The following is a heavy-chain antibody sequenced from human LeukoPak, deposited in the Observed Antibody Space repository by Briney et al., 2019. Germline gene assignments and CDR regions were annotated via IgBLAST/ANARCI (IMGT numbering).Heavy chain of an antibody. CDR2: IYYSGST. Sequence: PSETLSLTCTVSGGSINNYYWSWIRQPPGKGLEWIGYIYYSGSTNYNPSLKSRVTISVDTSKNQFSLRLNSVTAADTAVYYCASPGMGYWGQGTLVTVSS. CDR3: ASPGMGY. D-gene: IGHD3-16*01. V-gene: IGHV4-59*01. CDR1: GGSINNYY. J-gene: IGHJ4*02.